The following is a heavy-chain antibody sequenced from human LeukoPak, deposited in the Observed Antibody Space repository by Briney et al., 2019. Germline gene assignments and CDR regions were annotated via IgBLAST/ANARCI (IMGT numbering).Heavy chain of an antibody. D-gene: IGHD1-26*01. Sequence: GGSLRLSCAASGFTLSSYSMHWVRQAPGKGLEWVAVMSYDGKKRFYADSVKGRFTISRDNSKNTLYLQMNSLRAEDTAVYYCARDGIVGSPLFKFDYWGQGTLVTVSS. CDR3: ARDGIVGSPLFKFDY. CDR1: GFTLSSYS. V-gene: IGHV3-30*04. J-gene: IGHJ4*02. CDR2: MSYDGKKR.